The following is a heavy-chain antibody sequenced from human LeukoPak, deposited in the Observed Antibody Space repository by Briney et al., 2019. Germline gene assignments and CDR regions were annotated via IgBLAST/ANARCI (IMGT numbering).Heavy chain of an antibody. D-gene: IGHD6-13*01. Sequence: GGSLRLSCAASGFTFSSSAMSWVRQVPGKGLEWVSGISASGGSTYYADSVRGRFTISRDNSKNMLYVQMNSLRDEDTAVYYCAKGGSSSWYWNAFDIWGQGTMVTVSS. J-gene: IGHJ3*02. CDR1: GFTFSSSA. CDR2: ISASGGST. V-gene: IGHV3-23*01. CDR3: AKGGSSSWYWNAFDI.